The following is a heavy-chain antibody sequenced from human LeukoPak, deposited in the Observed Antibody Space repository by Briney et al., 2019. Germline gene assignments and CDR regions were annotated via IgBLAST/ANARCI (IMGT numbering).Heavy chain of an antibody. Sequence: GRSLRLSCAASGFTFSSYGMHWVRQAPGKGLEWVAVISYDGSNKYYADSVKGRFTISRDNSKNTLYLQMNSLRAEDTAVYYCARDIPGIAAAGTIDYWGQGTLVTVSS. V-gene: IGHV3-30*03. D-gene: IGHD6-13*01. CDR1: GFTFSSYG. J-gene: IGHJ4*02. CDR2: ISYDGSNK. CDR3: ARDIPGIAAAGTIDY.